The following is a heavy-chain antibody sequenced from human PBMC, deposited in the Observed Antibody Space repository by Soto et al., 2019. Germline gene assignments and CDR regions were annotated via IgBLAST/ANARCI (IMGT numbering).Heavy chain of an antibody. Sequence: PGGSLRLSCAASGFTFSSYAMHWVRQAPGKGLEWVAVISYDGSNKYYADSVKGRFTISRDNSKNTLYLQMNSLRAEDTAVYYCARADYDSSGYLYYFDYWGQGTLVTVSS. CDR1: GFTFSSYA. J-gene: IGHJ4*02. CDR3: ARADYDSSGYLYYFDY. V-gene: IGHV3-30-3*01. D-gene: IGHD3-22*01. CDR2: ISYDGSNK.